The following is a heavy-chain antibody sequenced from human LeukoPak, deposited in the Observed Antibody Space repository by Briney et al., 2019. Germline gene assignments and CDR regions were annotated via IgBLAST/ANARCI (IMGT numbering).Heavy chain of an antibody. CDR3: AKAGIGVVGYFDY. CDR2: IRGSGGGT. CDR1: GFTFNSYA. V-gene: IGHV3-23*01. J-gene: IGHJ4*02. D-gene: IGHD6-19*01. Sequence: SGGSLRLSCEASGFTFNSYAMSWVRQAPGRGLEWVSAIRGSGGGTYYADSVKGRFTISRDNSKNTLYLQMNSLRDEDTALYYCAKAGIGVVGYFDYWGQGTLVTVSS.